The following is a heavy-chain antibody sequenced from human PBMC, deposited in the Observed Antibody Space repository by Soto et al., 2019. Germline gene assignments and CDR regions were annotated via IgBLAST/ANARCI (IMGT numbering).Heavy chain of an antibody. V-gene: IGHV6-1*01. D-gene: IGHD2-8*01. CDR3: ARLIGNSWLDS. CDR2: TYYRSKWYN. J-gene: IGHJ5*01. Sequence: PSQTLSLTCAISGDSVSHNSAFGHWVTHSPSRGLEWLGRTYYRSKWYNDYAVSVKSRITINPDTSKNQFSLQLNSVTPDDTAVYYCARLIGNSWLDSWGQGTLVTVSS. CDR1: GDSVSHNSAF.